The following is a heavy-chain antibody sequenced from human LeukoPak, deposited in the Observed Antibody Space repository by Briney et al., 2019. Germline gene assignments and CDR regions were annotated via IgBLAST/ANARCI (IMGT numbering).Heavy chain of an antibody. Sequence: GGSLRLSCAVSGFTFSDHYMSWIRQAPGKRLEWVSYISSGSTYTNYADSVEGRFTISRDNAKNSLYLQMSSLRAEDTAVYYCVRGGGPSYKYNAFDIWGQGTMVTVSS. CDR3: VRGGGPSYKYNAFDI. J-gene: IGHJ3*02. CDR2: ISSGSTYT. D-gene: IGHD2-15*01. V-gene: IGHV3-11*06. CDR1: GFTFSDHY.